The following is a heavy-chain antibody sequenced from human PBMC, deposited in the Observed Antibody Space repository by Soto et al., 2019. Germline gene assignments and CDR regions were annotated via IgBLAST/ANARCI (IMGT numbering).Heavy chain of an antibody. CDR1: GYSISSVDY. Sequence: PSETLSLTCAVAGYSISSVDYWGWIRQPPGKGLEWIGSIYRSGYTYYNPSLKSRVTISLDTSKSQFSLNLTSVTAADTAVYYCARPRTVFGAVEYWGLGTLVTVSS. V-gene: IGHV4-38-2*01. CDR3: ARPRTVFGAVEY. J-gene: IGHJ4*02. D-gene: IGHD3-3*01. CDR2: IYRSGYT.